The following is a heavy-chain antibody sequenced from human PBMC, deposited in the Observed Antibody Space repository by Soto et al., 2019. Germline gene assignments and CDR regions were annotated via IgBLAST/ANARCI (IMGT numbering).Heavy chain of an antibody. Sequence: GGSLRLSCAASGFTFSSYAMSWVRQAPGKGLEWVSAISGSGGSTYYADSVKGRFTISRDNSKNTLYLQMNSLRAEDTAVYYCAKLPIVVVVAATPQVDYWGQGALVTVSS. CDR2: ISGSGGST. CDR3: AKLPIVVVVAATPQVDY. D-gene: IGHD2-15*01. V-gene: IGHV3-23*01. J-gene: IGHJ4*02. CDR1: GFTFSSYA.